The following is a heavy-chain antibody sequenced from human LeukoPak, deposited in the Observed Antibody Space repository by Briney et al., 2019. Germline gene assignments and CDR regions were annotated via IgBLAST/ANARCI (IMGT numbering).Heavy chain of an antibody. D-gene: IGHD2-2*01. J-gene: IGHJ4*02. CDR2: IIPIFGTA. CDR1: EGTFSSYA. V-gene: IGHV1-69*13. Sequence: GASVKVSCKASEGTFSSYAISWVRQAPGQGLEWMGGIIPIFGTANYAQKFQGRVTITADESTSTAYMELSSLRSEDTAVYYCARDRGYCSSTSCYLDYWGQGTLVTVSS. CDR3: ARDRGYCSSTSCYLDY.